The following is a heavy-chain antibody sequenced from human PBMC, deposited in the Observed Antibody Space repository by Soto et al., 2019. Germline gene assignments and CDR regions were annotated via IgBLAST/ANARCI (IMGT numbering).Heavy chain of an antibody. D-gene: IGHD6-6*01. CDR2: IYYSGST. V-gene: IGHV4-39*07. CDR1: GGSISSSSYY. CDR3: ARAGVAARPGRFDP. J-gene: IGHJ5*02. Sequence: SETLSLTCTVSGGSISSSSYYWGWIRQPPGKGLEWIGSIYYSGSTYYNPSLKGRVTISVDTSKNQFSLKLSSVTAADTAVYYCARAGVAARPGRFDPWGQGTLVTVSS.